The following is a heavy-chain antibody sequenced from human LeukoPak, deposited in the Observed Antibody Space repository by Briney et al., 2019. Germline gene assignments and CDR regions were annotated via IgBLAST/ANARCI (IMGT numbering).Heavy chain of an antibody. CDR3: AKAMYDILTGYPYNWFDP. J-gene: IGHJ5*02. D-gene: IGHD3-9*01. Sequence: GGSQRLSCAASGFTFRRYAKSWVRQATGKGLEWVSDISGRGGSTYYADSLKGRFTISRYNSKTTLYLQMTSLRAEDTAVYYCAKAMYDILTGYPYNWFDPWGQGTLVTVSS. V-gene: IGHV3-23*01. CDR2: ISGRGGST. CDR1: GFTFRRYA.